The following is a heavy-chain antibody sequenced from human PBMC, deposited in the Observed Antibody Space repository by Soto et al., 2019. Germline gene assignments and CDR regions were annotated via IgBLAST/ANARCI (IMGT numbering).Heavy chain of an antibody. CDR2: INPHSGST. CDR3: GRAVYCGDDCYSYGMDV. Sequence: QVQVVQSGAEVKKPGASVKISCKTSGYSFTDDYLHWVRQAPGQGLEWVGWINPHSGSTNFAQKFLGRVSMTRDTSIRTAYMESVGLTSDYTAICYCGRAVYCGDDCYSYGMDVWGQGTTVTVSS. D-gene: IGHD2-21*02. J-gene: IGHJ6*02. V-gene: IGHV1-2*02. CDR1: GYSFTDDY.